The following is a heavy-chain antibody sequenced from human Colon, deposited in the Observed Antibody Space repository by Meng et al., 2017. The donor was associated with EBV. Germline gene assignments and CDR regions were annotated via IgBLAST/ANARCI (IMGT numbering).Heavy chain of an antibody. CDR1: GFTFSDYY. J-gene: IGHJ4*02. CDR2: ISSRGTTI. V-gene: IGHV3-11*01. CDR3: ARHSSGWYYFDY. Sequence: QVELVESGGGLVKPGGSLRLSCAVSGFTFSDYYISWIRQAPGKGLEWIAYISSRGTTIAYADSVKGRFTISRDDAKNSLNLQMNSLRVDDTAVYYCARHSSGWYYFDYWGQGVLVTV. D-gene: IGHD6-19*01.